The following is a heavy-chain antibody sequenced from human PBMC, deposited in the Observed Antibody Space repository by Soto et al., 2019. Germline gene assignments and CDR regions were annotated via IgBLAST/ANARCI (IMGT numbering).Heavy chain of an antibody. J-gene: IGHJ4*02. CDR1: GGSFSGYY. V-gene: IGHV4-34*01. CDR3: ARAAPRSCSCGSCYSGWDY. D-gene: IGHD2-15*01. CDR2: INHSGST. Sequence: SETLSLTCAVYGGSFSGYYWSWIRQPPGKGLEWIGEINHSGSTNYNPSLKSRVTISVDTSKNQFSLKLSSVTAADTAVYYCARAAPRSCSCGSCYSGWDYWGQGTLVTVSS.